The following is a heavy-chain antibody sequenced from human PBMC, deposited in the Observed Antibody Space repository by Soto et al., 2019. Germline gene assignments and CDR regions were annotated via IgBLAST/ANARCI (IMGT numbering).Heavy chain of an antibody. CDR3: ARDFLSRVTYYYDSSGPGLDY. CDR1: GYTFTSYA. Sequence: ALVKVSCKASGYTFTSYAMHWVRQAPGQRLEWMGWINAGNGNTKYSQKFQGRVTITRDTSASTAYMELSSLRSEDTAVYYCARDFLSRVTYYYDSSGPGLDYWGQGTLVTVSS. D-gene: IGHD3-22*01. CDR2: INAGNGNT. J-gene: IGHJ4*02. V-gene: IGHV1-3*01.